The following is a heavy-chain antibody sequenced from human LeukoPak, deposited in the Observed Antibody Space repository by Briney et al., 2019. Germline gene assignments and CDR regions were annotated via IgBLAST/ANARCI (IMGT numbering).Heavy chain of an antibody. CDR1: GYTFTSYY. CDR3: ARTLPAAGRSYYYGMDV. Sequence: GASVKVSCKASGYTFTSYYMHWVRQAPGQGLEWMGIINPSGGSTSYAQKFQGRVPMTRGTSTSTVYMELSSLRSEDTAVYYCARTLPAAGRSYYYGMDVWGQGTTVTVSS. D-gene: IGHD2-2*01. V-gene: IGHV1-46*01. J-gene: IGHJ6*02. CDR2: INPSGGST.